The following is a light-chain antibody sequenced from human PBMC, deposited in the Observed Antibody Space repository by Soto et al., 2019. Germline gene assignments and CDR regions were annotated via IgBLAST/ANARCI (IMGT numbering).Light chain of an antibody. CDR3: MQALQTSWT. V-gene: IGKV2-28*01. CDR2: LGS. Sequence: DIVMTQSPLSLPVTPGEPASISCRSSQSLLHSKGYNYLDWYLQKPGQSPQLLIYLGSNRASGVPDRFSGSGSGTDFTLKISRVEAEDVGVYYCMQALQTSWTFGQGTKVDIK. J-gene: IGKJ1*01. CDR1: QSLLHSKGYNY.